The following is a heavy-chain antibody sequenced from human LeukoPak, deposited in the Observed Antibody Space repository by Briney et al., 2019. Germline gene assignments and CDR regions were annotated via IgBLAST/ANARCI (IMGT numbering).Heavy chain of an antibody. D-gene: IGHD3-10*01. J-gene: IGHJ4*02. CDR2: IYSGGST. CDR1: GFTVSNNY. V-gene: IGHV3-66*01. Sequence: GGSLRLSCAASGFTVSNNYMRWVRQAPGKGLEWVSVIYSGGSTYYADAGKGRFIITRDNSKNTLYLQMNSLRAEDAAVYYCAREAYYYGSGSYFDYWGQGTLVTVSS. CDR3: AREAYYYGSGSYFDY.